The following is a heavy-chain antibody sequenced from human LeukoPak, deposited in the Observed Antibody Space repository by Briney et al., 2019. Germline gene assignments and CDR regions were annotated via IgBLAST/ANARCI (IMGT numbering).Heavy chain of an antibody. CDR2: IYYSGST. J-gene: IGHJ5*02. Sequence: SETLSLTCTVSGGSISSYYWSWIRQPPGKGLEWIGYIYYSGSTNYNPSLKSRVTISVDTSKNQFSLKLSSVTAADTAVYYCARGGSTGTNLNWADPWGQGTLVTVSS. D-gene: IGHD1-1*01. CDR1: GGSISSYY. CDR3: ARGGSTGTNLNWADP. V-gene: IGHV4-59*01.